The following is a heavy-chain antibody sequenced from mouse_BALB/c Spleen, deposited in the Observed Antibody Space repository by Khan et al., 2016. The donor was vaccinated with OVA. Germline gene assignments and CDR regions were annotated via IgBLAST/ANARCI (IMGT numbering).Heavy chain of an antibody. CDR2: INPSNGGA. D-gene: IGHD2-1*01. CDR1: GYTFTSYY. J-gene: IGHJ3*01. V-gene: IGHV1S81*02. Sequence: QVQLQQPGAELVKPGASVKISCKASGYTFTSYYMYWVKQRPGQGLEWIGGINPSNGGANFNEKFKNKATLTVDKSSSTAYMQLSSLTSEDSAVYYCARSGYGNPFAYWGQGTLVTVSA. CDR3: ARSGYGNPFAY.